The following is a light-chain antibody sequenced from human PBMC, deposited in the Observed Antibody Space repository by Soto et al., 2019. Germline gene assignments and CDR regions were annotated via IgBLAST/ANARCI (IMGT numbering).Light chain of an antibody. CDR1: QGIGNS. Sequence: DVRVTMSPASLSASLGDRVTITCRASQGIGNSLAWYQQKPGKVPRLLIYAASALQLEVPSRFSGSGSGTDFTLTISSLQLEDCAPYYYQNHCFALPPYAQGTKVDIK. CDR2: AAS. CDR3: QNHCFALPP. J-gene: IGKJ1*01. V-gene: IGKV1-27*01.